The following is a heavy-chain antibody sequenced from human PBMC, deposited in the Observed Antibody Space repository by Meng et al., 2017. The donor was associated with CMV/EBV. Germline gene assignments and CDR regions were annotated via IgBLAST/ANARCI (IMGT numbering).Heavy chain of an antibody. V-gene: IGHV1-18*01. J-gene: IGHJ6*02. CDR1: GYTFTSYG. Sequence: ASVKVSCKASGYTFTSYGISRVRQAPGQGLEWMGWISAYNGNTNYAQKLQGRVTMTTDTSTSTAYMELRSLRSDDTAVYYCARDGHLDQNYYGMDVWGQGTTVTVSS. CDR2: ISAYNGNT. D-gene: IGHD2-2*03. CDR3: ARDGHLDQNYYGMDV.